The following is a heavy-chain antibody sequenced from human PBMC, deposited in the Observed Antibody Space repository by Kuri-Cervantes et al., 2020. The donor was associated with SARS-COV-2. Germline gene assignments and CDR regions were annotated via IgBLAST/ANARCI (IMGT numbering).Heavy chain of an antibody. CDR2: ISAYNVNT. CDR1: GYTFTSYG. V-gene: IGHV1-18*01. CDR3: ARLEYQLLLSHSYYYMDV. J-gene: IGHJ6*03. D-gene: IGHD2-2*01. Sequence: ASVKVFCKASGYTFTSYGISWVRQAPGQGLEWMGWISAYNVNTNYAQKLQGRVTMTTDTSTSTAYMELRSMRSDDTAVYYCARLEYQLLLSHSYYYMDVWGKGTTVTVSS.